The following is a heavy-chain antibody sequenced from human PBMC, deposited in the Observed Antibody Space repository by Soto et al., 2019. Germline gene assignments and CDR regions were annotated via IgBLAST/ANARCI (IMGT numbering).Heavy chain of an antibody. V-gene: IGHV4-38-2*02. Sequence: TLSLTCTVSGYSISSGYHWAWIRQPPGKGLEWLGSVHYSGNTYYNPSLKSRLTISVDKPKNQFSLNLSSVTAADTAVYYCARQDRVVAEGRWFDPWGQGTLVTVSS. D-gene: IGHD2-15*01. CDR2: VHYSGNT. CDR1: GYSISSGYH. J-gene: IGHJ5*02. CDR3: ARQDRVVAEGRWFDP.